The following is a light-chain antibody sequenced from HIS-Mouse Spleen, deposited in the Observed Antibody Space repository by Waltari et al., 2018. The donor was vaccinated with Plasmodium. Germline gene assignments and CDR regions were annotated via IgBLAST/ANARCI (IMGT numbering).Light chain of an antibody. CDR3: QVWDSSSDHVV. CDR1: TIGSKS. Sequence: SYVLTQPPSVSVAPGKTARITWGGNTIGSKSVHWYPQKPGQAPVLVVYDDSDRPSVIPERFAGSNSGNTATLTISRVEAGDEADYYCQVWDSSSDHVVFGGGTKLTVL. J-gene: IGLJ2*01. CDR2: DDS. V-gene: IGLV3-21*03.